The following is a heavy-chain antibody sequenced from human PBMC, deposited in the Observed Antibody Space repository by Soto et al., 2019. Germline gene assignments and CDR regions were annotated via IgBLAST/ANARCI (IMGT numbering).Heavy chain of an antibody. CDR3: ARSQVLMVDAISGMDV. V-gene: IGHV1-18*04. J-gene: IGHJ6*02. D-gene: IGHD2-8*01. Sequence: GASVKVSCKASGYTFTSYGINWVRQAPGQGLEWMGWISTNNGNTNYAQKFQGRVTMTTDSSTTTAYMDLRSLRSDDTAVYYCARSQVLMVDAISGMDVWGQGTTVTVSS. CDR1: GYTFTSYG. CDR2: ISTNNGNT.